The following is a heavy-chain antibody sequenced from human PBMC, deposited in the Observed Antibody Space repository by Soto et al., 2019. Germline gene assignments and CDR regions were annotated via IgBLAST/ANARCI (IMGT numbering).Heavy chain of an antibody. CDR3: ARERDSSGWKYYDYYGTDV. Sequence: GASVKVSCKASGYTFTSYYMHWVRQAPGQGLEWMGIINPSGGSTSYAQKFQGRVTMTRDTSTSTVYMELSSLRSEDTAVYYCARERDSSGWKYYDYYGTDVWGQGTTVTVSS. CDR2: INPSGGST. CDR1: GYTFTSYY. J-gene: IGHJ6*02. D-gene: IGHD6-19*01. V-gene: IGHV1-46*01.